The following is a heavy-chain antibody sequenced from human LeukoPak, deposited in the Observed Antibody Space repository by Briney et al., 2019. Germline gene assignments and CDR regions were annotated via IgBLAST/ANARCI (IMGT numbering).Heavy chain of an antibody. D-gene: IGHD6-25*01. J-gene: IGHJ6*03. CDR2: ISTVSTYT. V-gene: IGHV3-21*01. Sequence: TGGSLTLSCAPSGFTFTDYSMNWVRQAPGKGLEWVAHISTVSTYTHYTDSVKGRFTISRDNRKNLLYLQMSSLGAEDTAVYYCARDGSGFYHYYYMDVWGKGTTVTVSS. CDR1: GFTFTDYS. CDR3: ARDGSGFYHYYYMDV.